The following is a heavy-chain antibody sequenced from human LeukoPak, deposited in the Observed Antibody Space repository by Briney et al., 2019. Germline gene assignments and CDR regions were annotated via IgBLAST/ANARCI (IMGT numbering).Heavy chain of an antibody. V-gene: IGHV4-4*02. Sequence: SETLSLTCAVSGGSISSSNWWSWVRQPPGKGLEWIGEIYHSGSTNYNPSLKSRVTISVDKSKNQFSLKLSSVTAADTAVYYCARDPQIAAKYYYYYGMDVWGQGTTVTVSS. CDR3: ARDPQIAAKYYYYYGMDV. J-gene: IGHJ6*02. CDR1: GGSISSSNW. CDR2: IYHSGST. D-gene: IGHD6-13*01.